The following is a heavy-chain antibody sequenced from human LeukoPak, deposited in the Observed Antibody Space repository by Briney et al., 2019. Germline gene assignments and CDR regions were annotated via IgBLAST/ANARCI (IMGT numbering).Heavy chain of an antibody. J-gene: IGHJ4*02. CDR2: IYYSGST. D-gene: IGHD5-12*01. CDR1: GGSISSSSYY. V-gene: IGHV4-39*07. Sequence: SETLSLTCTVSGGSISSSSYYWGWIRQPPGKGLEWIGSIYYSGSTYYNPSLKSRVTISVDTSKNQFSLKLSSVTAADTAVYYCARRVVTTITYFDYWGQGTLVTVSS. CDR3: ARRVVTTITYFDY.